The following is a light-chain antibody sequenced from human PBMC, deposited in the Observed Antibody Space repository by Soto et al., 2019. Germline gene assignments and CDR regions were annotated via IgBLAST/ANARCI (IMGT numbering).Light chain of an antibody. CDR2: STS. CDR1: TGAVTSGYY. CDR3: LLYYGGAQGV. V-gene: IGLV7-43*01. J-gene: IGLJ2*01. Sequence: QAVVTQEPSLTVSPGGTVTLTWACSTGAVTSGYYPNWFQQKPGQAPRALIYSTSNNHSWTPARFSGSLLGGKAALTLSGVQPEDEAEYYCLLYYGGAQGVFGGGTKVTVL.